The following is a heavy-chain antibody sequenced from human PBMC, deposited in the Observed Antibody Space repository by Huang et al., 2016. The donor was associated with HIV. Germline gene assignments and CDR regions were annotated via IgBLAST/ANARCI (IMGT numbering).Heavy chain of an antibody. V-gene: IGHV3-15*01. CDR1: EFSFNNAW. J-gene: IGHJ4*02. CDR3: TTDPYDSSGYYYFDY. Sequence: VESGVGPGKACEAFEFSFNNAWISWVRQVLGGGLEWVGRIKTKTDGATTDYAAPVKGRFTITRDDSKNTLYLQMNSLRSEDTAVYYCTTDPYDSSGYYYFDYWGQGTLVTVAS. CDR2: IKTKTDGATT. D-gene: IGHD3-22*01.